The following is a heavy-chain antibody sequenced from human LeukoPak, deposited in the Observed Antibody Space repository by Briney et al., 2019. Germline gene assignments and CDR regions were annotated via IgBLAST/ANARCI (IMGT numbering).Heavy chain of an antibody. CDR2: MSPNSGNT. D-gene: IGHD3-3*01. CDR3: ARGLYYDFWSGYSPREGFDY. V-gene: IGHV1-8*03. Sequence: ASVKVSCKASGYTFTGYYMHWVRQAPGQGLEWMGWMSPNSGNTGHAQKFQGRVTITRNTSISTAYMELSSLRSEDTAVYYCARGLYYDFWSGYSPREGFDYWGQGTLVTVSS. CDR1: GYTFTGYY. J-gene: IGHJ4*02.